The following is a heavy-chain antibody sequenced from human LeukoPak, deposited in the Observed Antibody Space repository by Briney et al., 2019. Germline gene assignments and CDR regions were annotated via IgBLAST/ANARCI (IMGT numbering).Heavy chain of an antibody. Sequence: SETLSLTCTVSGGSISSYYWGWIRQPPGKGLEWIGSIYYSGSTYYNPSLKSRVTISVDTSKNQFSLKLSSVTAADTAVYYYARVRGLVGATPDYYYYYMDVWGKGTTVTVSS. CDR3: ARVRGLVGATPDYYYYYMDV. J-gene: IGHJ6*03. CDR2: IYYSGST. V-gene: IGHV4-39*07. D-gene: IGHD1-26*01. CDR1: GGSISSYY.